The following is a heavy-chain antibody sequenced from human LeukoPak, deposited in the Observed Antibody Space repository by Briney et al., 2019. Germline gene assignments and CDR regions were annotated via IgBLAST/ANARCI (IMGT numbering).Heavy chain of an antibody. CDR1: GFTFSSYS. Sequence: GGSLRLSCAASGFTFSSYSMNWVRQAPGKGLEWVSYISSSSSTIYYADPVKGRFTISRDNAKNSLYLQMNSLRAEDTAVYYCARTAYSGSYDYWGQGTLVTVSS. CDR2: ISSSSSTI. CDR3: ARTAYSGSYDY. V-gene: IGHV3-48*01. J-gene: IGHJ4*02. D-gene: IGHD1-26*01.